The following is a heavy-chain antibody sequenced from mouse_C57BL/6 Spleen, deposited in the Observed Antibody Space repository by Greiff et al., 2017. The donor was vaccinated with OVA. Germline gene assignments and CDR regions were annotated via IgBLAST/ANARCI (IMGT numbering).Heavy chain of an antibody. Sequence: VQLQQSGAELARPGASVKLSCKASGYTFTSYGISWVKQRTGQGLEWIGEIYPRSGNTYYNEKFKGKATLTADKSSSTAYMGLRSLTSEDSAVYFCARWGYYGAWFAYWGQGTLVTVSA. J-gene: IGHJ3*01. CDR3: ARWGYYGAWFAY. CDR2: IYPRSGNT. D-gene: IGHD1-1*01. CDR1: GYTFTSYG. V-gene: IGHV1-81*01.